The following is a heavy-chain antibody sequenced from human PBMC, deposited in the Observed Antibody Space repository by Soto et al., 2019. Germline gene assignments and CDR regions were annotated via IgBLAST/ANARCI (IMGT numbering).Heavy chain of an antibody. CDR1: GFTFTSSA. CDR2: IVVGSGNT. D-gene: IGHD1-26*01. V-gene: IGHV1-58*01. J-gene: IGHJ3*02. Sequence: SVKVSCKASGFTFTSSAVQWVRQARGQRLEWIGWIVVGSGNTNYAQKFQERVTITRDMSTSTAYMELSSLRSEDTAVYYCAADRVVSGGLDAFDIWGQGTMVTVSS. CDR3: AADRVVSGGLDAFDI.